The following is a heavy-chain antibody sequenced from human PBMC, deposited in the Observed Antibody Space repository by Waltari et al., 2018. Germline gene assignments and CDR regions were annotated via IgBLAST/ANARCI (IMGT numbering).Heavy chain of an antibody. CDR1: GGSISSYY. CDR3: AGRGIVGATTAFDI. CDR2: IYYSWST. V-gene: IGHV4-59*08. D-gene: IGHD1-26*01. Sequence: QVQLQESGPGLVKPSETLSLTCTVSGGSISSYYWSWIRQPPGKGLAWIGYIYYSWSTNYNPSLMCRVTIAVYTSKSQFSLKLSSVTAADTALYYCAGRGIVGATTAFDIWGQGTMVTVSS. J-gene: IGHJ3*02.